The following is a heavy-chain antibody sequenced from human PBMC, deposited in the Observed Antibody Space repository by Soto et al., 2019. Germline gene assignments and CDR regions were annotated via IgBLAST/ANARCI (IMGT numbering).Heavy chain of an antibody. J-gene: IGHJ5*02. CDR2: ISSNSAYI. CDR1: GFTFRSFT. CDR3: TRDASRERSERGWFDP. V-gene: IGHV3-21*01. D-gene: IGHD1-1*01. Sequence: GGSLRLSCAASGFTFRSFTMNWVRQAPGKGLEWVSTISSNSAYIYYTDALRGRFTISRDNAKNSLHLQMNSLRAEDTAVYYCTRDASRERSERGWFDPWGPGTLVTVSS.